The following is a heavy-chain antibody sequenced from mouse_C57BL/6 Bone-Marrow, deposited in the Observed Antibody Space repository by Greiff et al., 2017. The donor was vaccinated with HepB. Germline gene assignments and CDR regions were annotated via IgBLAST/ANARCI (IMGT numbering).Heavy chain of an antibody. J-gene: IGHJ3*01. Sequence: VKLQESGAELVKPGASVKLSCKASGYTFTEYTIHWVKQRSGQGLEWIGWFYPGSGSIKYNEKFKDKATLTADKASSTVYMALSRLTSEDSAVYFCARHEDRYYGSWAWFAYWGQGTLVTVSA. CDR3: ARHEDRYYGSWAWFAY. D-gene: IGHD1-1*01. CDR2: FYPGSGSI. V-gene: IGHV1-62-2*01. CDR1: GYTFTEYT.